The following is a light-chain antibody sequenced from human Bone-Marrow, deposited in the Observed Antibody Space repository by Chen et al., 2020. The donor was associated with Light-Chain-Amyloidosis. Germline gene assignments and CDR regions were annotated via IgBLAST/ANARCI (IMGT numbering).Light chain of an antibody. V-gene: IGLV3-25*03. J-gene: IGLJ2*01. CDR3: HSADSSGAYEVI. CDR1: DLPTKY. CDR2: RAT. Sequence: SYELTQPPSVSVSPGQTARITCSGDDLPTKYAYWYQQKPGQAPVLVINRATERPSGISDRFSGSSSGTEASLTISGVQAKAEADCHCHSADSSGAYEVIFGGGTKLTVL.